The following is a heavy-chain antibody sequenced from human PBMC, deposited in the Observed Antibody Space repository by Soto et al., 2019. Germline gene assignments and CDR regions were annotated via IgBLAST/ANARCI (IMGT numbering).Heavy chain of an antibody. CDR1: GGSISSYY. CDR3: ARETRITIFGVVPQNWFDP. J-gene: IGHJ5*02. V-gene: IGHV4-59*01. D-gene: IGHD3-3*01. CDR2: IYYSGST. Sequence: SETLSLTCTVSGGSISSYYWSWIRQPPGKGLEWIGYIYYSGSTNYNPSLKSRVTISVDTSKNQFSLKLSSVTAADTAVYYCARETRITIFGVVPQNWFDPWGQGTLVTVSS.